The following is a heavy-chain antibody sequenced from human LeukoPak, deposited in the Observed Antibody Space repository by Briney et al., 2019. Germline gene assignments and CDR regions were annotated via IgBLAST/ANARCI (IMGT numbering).Heavy chain of an antibody. Sequence: PSETLSLTCTVSGGSISSYYWSWIRQPAGKGLEWIGSIYTSGSTNYNPSLKSRVTMSVDTSKNQFSLKLSSVTAADTAVYYCARDIVVVPAAPGAYDAFDIWGQGTMVTVSS. D-gene: IGHD2-2*01. CDR3: ARDIVVVPAAPGAYDAFDI. CDR2: IYTSGST. CDR1: GGSISSYY. V-gene: IGHV4-4*07. J-gene: IGHJ3*02.